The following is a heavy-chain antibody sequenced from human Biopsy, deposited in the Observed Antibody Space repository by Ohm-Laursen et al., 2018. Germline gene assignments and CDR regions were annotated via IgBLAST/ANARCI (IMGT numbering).Heavy chain of an antibody. CDR1: GFTFSSSW. D-gene: IGHD3-22*01. V-gene: IGHV3-30*18. CDR3: AKDYRDSRGIFGIVVVRPLDY. CDR2: MSYDGTQK. Sequence: SLRLSCAASGFTFSSSWMHWVRQAPGKGLEWVATMSYDGTQKYYGDSVKGRFTISRDNSKNTLYLQMNSLRAEDTAVYYCAKDYRDSRGIFGIVVVRPLDYWGQGSLVTVSS. J-gene: IGHJ4*02.